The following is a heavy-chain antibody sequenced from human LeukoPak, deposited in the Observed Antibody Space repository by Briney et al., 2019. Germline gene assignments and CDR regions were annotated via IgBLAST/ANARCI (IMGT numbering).Heavy chain of an antibody. D-gene: IGHD3-10*01. CDR3: AKGYDYRSGAGSFDY. V-gene: IGHV3-30*18. CDR2: ISYDGNHK. CDR1: GLTFSSYN. Sequence: SGGSLRLSCAASGLTFSSYNMHWVRQAPGKGLEWVAVISYDGNHKYYADSVKGRSAISRDNSKNTLYLQMNGLRADDTAVYYCAKGYDYRSGAGSFDYWGQGTLVTVSS. J-gene: IGHJ4*02.